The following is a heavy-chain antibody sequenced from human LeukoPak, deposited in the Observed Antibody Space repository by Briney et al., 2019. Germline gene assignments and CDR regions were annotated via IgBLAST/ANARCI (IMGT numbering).Heavy chain of an antibody. Sequence: ASVKVSCKVSGYAFSNYGISWVRQAPGQGLEWIGWISSYNGNTKYAQKFQGRLTMTTDTSSSTAYMELRRLRSDDTAVYYCTRESGATAAALFDYWGQGSLVTVSS. CDR2: ISSYNGNT. D-gene: IGHD6-13*01. CDR1: GYAFSNYG. CDR3: TRESGATAAALFDY. V-gene: IGHV1-18*01. J-gene: IGHJ4*02.